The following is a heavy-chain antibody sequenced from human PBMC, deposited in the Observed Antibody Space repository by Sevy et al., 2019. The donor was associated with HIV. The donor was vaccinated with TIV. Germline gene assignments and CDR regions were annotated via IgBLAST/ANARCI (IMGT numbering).Heavy chain of an antibody. V-gene: IGHV1-69*13. J-gene: IGHJ4*02. Sequence: PSVKVSCKASGGTISRDGISWVRQAPGQGLEWMGGIISFFDMTNYAQKFQGRVTISADESTSTVYMELSSLRFEDTAVYYCARGGGSGWYYFDSWGQGTLVTVSS. CDR3: ARGGGSGWYYFDS. CDR1: GGTISRDG. CDR2: IISFFDMT. D-gene: IGHD6-19*01.